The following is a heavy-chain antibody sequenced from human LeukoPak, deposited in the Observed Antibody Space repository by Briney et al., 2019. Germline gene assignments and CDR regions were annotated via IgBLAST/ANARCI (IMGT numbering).Heavy chain of an antibody. J-gene: IGHJ4*02. V-gene: IGHV3-30*04. Sequence: GGSLRLSCAASGFIFSGFDMHWVRQTPGKGLQWVAGISHDGDNEYYPDSVMGRFTISRDNSKNTLYLQMNSLRGDDTAVYYCARGPFGSCSSPSCYFFDYWGQGSLVTVSS. CDR2: ISHDGDNE. CDR3: ARGPFGSCSSPSCYFFDY. CDR1: GFIFSGFD. D-gene: IGHD2-2*01.